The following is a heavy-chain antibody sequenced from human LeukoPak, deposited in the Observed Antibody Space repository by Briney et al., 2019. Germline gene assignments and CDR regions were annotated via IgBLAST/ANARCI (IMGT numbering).Heavy chain of an antibody. V-gene: IGHV1-69*01. CDR1: GGTFSSYA. CDR2: IIPIFGTA. Sequence: ASVKVSCKASGGTFSSYAISWVRQAPGQGLEWMGGIIPIFGTANYAQELQGRVTITADESTSTAYMELSSLRSEDTAVYYCAREGGYSYAFDPWGQGTLVTVSS. J-gene: IGHJ5*02. D-gene: IGHD5-18*01. CDR3: AREGGYSYAFDP.